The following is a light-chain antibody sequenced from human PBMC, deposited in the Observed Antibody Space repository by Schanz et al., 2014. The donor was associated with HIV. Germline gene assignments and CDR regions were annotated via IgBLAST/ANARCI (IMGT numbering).Light chain of an antibody. CDR3: SSYTSSSTLV. V-gene: IGLV2-14*01. CDR1: SSDVGDYNY. J-gene: IGLJ2*01. CDR2: DVS. Sequence: QSALTQPASVSGSPGQSITISCTGTSSDVGDYNYVSWYQKHPDKAPKLMIYDVSDRPSGVSNRFSGSKSGNTASLTISGLQAEDEADYYCSSYTSSSTLVFGGGTKLTVL.